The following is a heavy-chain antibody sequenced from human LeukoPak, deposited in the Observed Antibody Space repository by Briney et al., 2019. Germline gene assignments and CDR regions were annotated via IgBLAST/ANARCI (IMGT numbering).Heavy chain of an antibody. CDR2: IYHSGST. Sequence: SETLSLTCAVYGGSFSGYYWSWIRQPPGKGLEWIGSIYHSGSTYYNPSLKSRVTISVDTSKNQFSLKLSSVTAADTAVYYCAREETLRPFDYWGQGTLVTVSS. CDR3: AREETLRPFDY. D-gene: IGHD4-17*01. CDR1: GGSFSGYY. V-gene: IGHV4-34*01. J-gene: IGHJ4*02.